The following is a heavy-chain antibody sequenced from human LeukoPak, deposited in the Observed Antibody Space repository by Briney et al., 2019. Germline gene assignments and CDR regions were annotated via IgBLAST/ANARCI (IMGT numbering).Heavy chain of an antibody. CDR3: ASRADPGY. V-gene: IGHV3-11*01. CDR2: ISDSGGTI. CDR1: GFSFTDSY. J-gene: IGHJ4*02. Sequence: GGSLTLFRAPSGFSFTDSYMSWIRLPAGRGLEWVSYISDSGGTIYYADSVKGRFTISRNNANNSLYLQMNSLRVEDTAVYYCASRADPGYWGQGTLVTVSS.